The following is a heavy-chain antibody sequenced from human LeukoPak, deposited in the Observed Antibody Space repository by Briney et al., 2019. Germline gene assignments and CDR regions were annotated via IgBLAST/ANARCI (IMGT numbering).Heavy chain of an antibody. CDR3: AGKMVPEYYHYYYGMDV. D-gene: IGHD4/OR15-4a*01. J-gene: IGHJ6*02. CDR2: IIPIFGTA. Sequence: RASVKVSCTASGGTFSSYAISWVRQAPGQGLEWMGGIIPIFGTANYAQKFQGRVTITADESTSTAYMGLSSLRSEDTAVYYCAGKMVPEYYHYYYGMDVWGQGTTVTVSS. V-gene: IGHV1-69*13. CDR1: GGTFSSYA.